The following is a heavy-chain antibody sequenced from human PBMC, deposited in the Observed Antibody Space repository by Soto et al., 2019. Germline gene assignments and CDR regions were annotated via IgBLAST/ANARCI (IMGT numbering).Heavy chain of an antibody. D-gene: IGHD3-10*01. CDR2: ISGSGGST. CDR3: AKDPGRITMVRGSFDY. CDR1: GFTFSSYA. J-gene: IGHJ4*02. V-gene: IGHV3-23*01. Sequence: LRLSCAASGFTFSSYAMSRVRQAPGKGLEWVSAISGSGGSTYYADSVKGRFTISRDNSKNTLYLQMNSLRAEDTAVYYCAKDPGRITMVRGSFDYWGQGTLVTVSS.